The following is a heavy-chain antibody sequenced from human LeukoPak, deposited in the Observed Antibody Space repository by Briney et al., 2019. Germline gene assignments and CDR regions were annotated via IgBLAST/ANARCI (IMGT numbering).Heavy chain of an antibody. Sequence: SETLSLTCIVSGDSIDNFYWSWIRQPPGKGLEWIGYIYYSGSTNYDPSLKSRVTISVDTSKNQFSLKLSSVTAADTAVYYCARERSMVRGMSWFDPWGQGTLVIVSS. D-gene: IGHD3-10*01. CDR1: GDSIDNFY. V-gene: IGHV4-59*01. CDR3: ARERSMVRGMSWFDP. J-gene: IGHJ5*02. CDR2: IYYSGST.